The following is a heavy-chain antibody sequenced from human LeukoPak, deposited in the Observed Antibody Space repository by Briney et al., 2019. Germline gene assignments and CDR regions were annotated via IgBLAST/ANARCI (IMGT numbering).Heavy chain of an antibody. CDR3: ARDRLYCSGGSCYQNYYYGVDV. CDR1: GGSISSYY. D-gene: IGHD2-15*01. Sequence: PSETLSLTCTVSGGSISSYYWNWIRQPPGKGLEWIGYIYYSGGTNYNPSLKSRVTISVDTSKNQFSLKLSSVTAADTAVYYCARDRLYCSGGSCYQNYYYGVDVWGQGTTVTVSS. J-gene: IGHJ6*02. CDR2: IYYSGGT. V-gene: IGHV4-59*01.